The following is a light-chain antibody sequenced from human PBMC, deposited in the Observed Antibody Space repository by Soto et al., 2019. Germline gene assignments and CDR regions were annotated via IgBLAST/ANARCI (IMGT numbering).Light chain of an antibody. V-gene: IGKV1-33*01. Sequence: DIPMTQSPSSLSASVGDRVTITCQASQDIRNYLSWYQQKPGRAPKLLIYGASNLETGVPSRFSGSGYGTDFTFTISSLQPEDIATYYCQHYDHLPPFTFGPGTKVAIK. CDR2: GAS. CDR3: QHYDHLPPFT. J-gene: IGKJ3*01. CDR1: QDIRNY.